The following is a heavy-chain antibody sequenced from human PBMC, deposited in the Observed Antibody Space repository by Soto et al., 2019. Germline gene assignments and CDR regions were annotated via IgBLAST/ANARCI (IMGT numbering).Heavy chain of an antibody. Sequence: SETLSLTCTVSGGNISSRGYYWGWIRQPPGKGLEWIGTIYYSGSTYYNPSLKSRVTISVDTSKNQFSLKLSSVTAADTAVYYCARWWMYDPRFDPWGQGTLVTVSS. D-gene: IGHD2-8*01. CDR2: IYYSGST. CDR3: ARWWMYDPRFDP. J-gene: IGHJ5*02. V-gene: IGHV4-39*07. CDR1: GGNISSRGYY.